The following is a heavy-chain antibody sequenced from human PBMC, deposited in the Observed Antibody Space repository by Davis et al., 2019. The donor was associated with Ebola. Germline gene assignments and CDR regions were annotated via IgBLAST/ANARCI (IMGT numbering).Heavy chain of an antibody. CDR2: ISGSGGST. CDR3: AKGFTMIVVGTLGY. Sequence: PGGSLRLPFAASGFTSTSYAMHRVPPAPGKGLEWVSAISGSGGSTYYADSVKGRFTISRDNSKNTLYLQMNSLRGEDTAVYYCAKGFTMIVVGTLGYWGQGTLVTVSS. D-gene: IGHD3-22*01. CDR1: GFTSTSYA. V-gene: IGHV3-23*01. J-gene: IGHJ4*02.